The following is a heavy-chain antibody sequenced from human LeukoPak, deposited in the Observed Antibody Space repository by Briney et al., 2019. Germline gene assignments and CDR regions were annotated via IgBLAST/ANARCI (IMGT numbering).Heavy chain of an antibody. V-gene: IGHV4-39*01. CDR2: IYYSGST. J-gene: IGHJ5*02. CDR1: GGSISSSSYY. CDR3: ASQTQVASGSYSLGFDP. D-gene: IGHD1-26*01. Sequence: ETLSLTCTVSGGSISSSSYYWGWIRQPPGKGLEWIGSIYYSGSTYYNPSLKSRITISVDTSKNQFSLKLSSVTAADTAVYYCASQTQVASGSYSLGFDPRGQGTLVTVSS.